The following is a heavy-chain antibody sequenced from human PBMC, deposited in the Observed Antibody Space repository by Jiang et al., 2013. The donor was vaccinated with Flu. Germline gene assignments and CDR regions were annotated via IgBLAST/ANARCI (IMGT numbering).Heavy chain of an antibody. D-gene: IGHD3-3*01. CDR1: GGSIGGYR. CDR3: ARLDIIPSDYYVLDV. Sequence: TVSGGSIGGYRWSWIRQPPGRRLERLAHIYNSGSTTYNPSLKSRITMSVDTSKKQFSLKLSSVTAADTAVYYCARLDIIPSDYYVLDVWGQGTTVTVSS. V-gene: IGHV4-59*01. J-gene: IGHJ6*02. CDR2: IYNSGST.